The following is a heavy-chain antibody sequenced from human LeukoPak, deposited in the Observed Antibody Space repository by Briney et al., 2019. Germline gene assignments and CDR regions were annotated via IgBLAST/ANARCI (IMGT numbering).Heavy chain of an antibody. J-gene: IGHJ3*01. D-gene: IGHD3-16*01. Sequence: PAETLSLTCTVSGGSLSSEYRSWVRQPPGKGLEWIGYVYYSGSTGYNPSLTSRVTISVDTSKSQFSLRLRSLTAADTAVYFCARGPRPDAFWGQGTMVTVSS. V-gene: IGHV4-59*01. CDR3: ARGPRPDAF. CDR1: GGSLSSEY. CDR2: VYYSGST.